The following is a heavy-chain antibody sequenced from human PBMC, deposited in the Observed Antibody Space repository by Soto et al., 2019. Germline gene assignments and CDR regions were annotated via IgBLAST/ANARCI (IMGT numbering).Heavy chain of an antibody. D-gene: IGHD3-10*01. V-gene: IGHV4-4*07. J-gene: IGHJ6*02. CDR2: IYTSGST. CDR3: ASLIWFGEFYGMDV. Sequence: PSETLSLTCTVSGGSISSYYWSWIRQPAGKGLEWIGRIYTSGSTNYNPSLKSRVTMSVDTSKNQFSLKLSSVTAADTAVYYCASLIWFGEFYGMDVWGQGTMVTVSS. CDR1: GGSISSYY.